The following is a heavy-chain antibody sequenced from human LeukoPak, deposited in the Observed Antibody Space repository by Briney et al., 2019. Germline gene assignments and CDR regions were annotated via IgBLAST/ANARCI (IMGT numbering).Heavy chain of an antibody. CDR1: GGTFSSYA. Sequence: SVKVSCKASGGTFSSYAISWVRQAPGQGLEWMGGIIPIFGTANYAQKFQGRVTITADESTSTAYMELSSLRSEDTAVYYCARYLDEVSVVPAANDAFDIWGQGTMVTVSS. J-gene: IGHJ3*02. CDR3: ARYLDEVSVVPAANDAFDI. CDR2: IIPIFGTA. D-gene: IGHD2-2*01. V-gene: IGHV1-69*13.